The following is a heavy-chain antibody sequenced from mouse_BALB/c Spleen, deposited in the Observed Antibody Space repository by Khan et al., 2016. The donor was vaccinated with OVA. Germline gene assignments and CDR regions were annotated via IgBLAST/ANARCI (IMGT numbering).Heavy chain of an antibody. CDR3: ERTAIPPYYFDY. J-gene: IGHJ2*01. Sequence: QVQLKESGAELARPGASVKMSCKASGYTFTNYSMHWVKQRPGQGLEWLGYINPSSGYTNYNQNFNDKDTLTTDRSSNTASMQLSSLTSVHSAVYYGERTAIPPYYFDYWGQGTTLTVSS. V-gene: IGHV1-4*01. CDR1: GYTFTNYS. CDR2: INPSSGYT.